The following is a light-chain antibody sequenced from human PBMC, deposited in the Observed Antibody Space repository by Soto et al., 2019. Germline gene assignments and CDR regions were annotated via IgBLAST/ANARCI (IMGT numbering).Light chain of an antibody. CDR2: GAS. V-gene: IGKV3-20*01. J-gene: IGKJ4*01. CDR3: EQYGSLPGT. CDR1: QSVNRDY. Sequence: EIVLTQSPATLSLSPGESATLSCRASQSVNRDYLAWYQQKPDQAPRLLVYGASSRATGIPDRFSGSGSGAVFTLTISRLEPEDFAVYYCEQYGSLPGTFGGGTKVDIK.